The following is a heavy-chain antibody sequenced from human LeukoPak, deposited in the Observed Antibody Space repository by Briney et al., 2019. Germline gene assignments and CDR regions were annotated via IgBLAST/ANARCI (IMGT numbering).Heavy chain of an antibody. Sequence: SETLSLTCAVYGASFSDYYWWSWIRQPPGKGLEWIGEISHSGNAKYASSLKSRVTISLDTSKNQFSLKVNSLTAADTAVYYCARVPAVDGNYYYYYGLDVWGQGTTVTVSS. J-gene: IGHJ6*02. CDR2: ISHSGNA. D-gene: IGHD2-2*01. CDR1: GASFSDYY. V-gene: IGHV4-34*01. CDR3: ARVPAVDGNYYYYYGLDV.